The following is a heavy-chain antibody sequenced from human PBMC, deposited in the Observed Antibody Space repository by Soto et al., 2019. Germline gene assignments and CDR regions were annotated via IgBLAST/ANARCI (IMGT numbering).Heavy chain of an antibody. D-gene: IGHD3-3*01. J-gene: IGHJ4*02. Sequence: ASVKVSCKASGYTFTSYDINWVRQATGQGLEWMGWMNPNSGNTGYAQKFQGRVTMTRNTSISTAYMELSSLRSEDTAVYYCARGSAIFGVVGEMLRRYFDYWGQGTLVTVSS. CDR1: GYTFTSYD. CDR3: ARGSAIFGVVGEMLRRYFDY. V-gene: IGHV1-8*01. CDR2: MNPNSGNT.